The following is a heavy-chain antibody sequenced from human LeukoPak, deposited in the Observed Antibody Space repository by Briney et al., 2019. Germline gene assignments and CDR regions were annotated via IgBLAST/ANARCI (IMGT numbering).Heavy chain of an antibody. CDR1: GFTFSSYA. J-gene: IGHJ5*02. CDR3: GRGAAAGTPNGFDP. D-gene: IGHD6-13*01. V-gene: IGHV3-21*01. Sequence: GRSLRLSRAASGFTFSSYAMHWVRQAPGKGLEWVSSISSSSSYIYYADSVKGRFTISRDNAKNSLYLQMNSLRAEDTAVYYCGRGAAAGTPNGFDPWGQGTLVTVSS. CDR2: ISSSSSYI.